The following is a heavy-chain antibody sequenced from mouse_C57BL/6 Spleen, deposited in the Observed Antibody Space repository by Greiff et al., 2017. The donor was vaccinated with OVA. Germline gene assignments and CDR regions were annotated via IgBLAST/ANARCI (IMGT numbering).Heavy chain of an antibody. V-gene: IGHV1-85*01. CDR3: ASITTVVATDYWYFDV. J-gene: IGHJ1*03. CDR1: GYTFTSYD. Sequence: VQLQESGPELVKPGASVKLSCKASGYTFTSYDINWVKQRPGQGLEWIGWIYPRDGSTKYNEKFKGKATLTVDTSSSTAYMELHSLTSEDSAVYFCASITTVVATDYWYFDVWGTGATVTVSS. CDR2: IYPRDGST. D-gene: IGHD1-1*01.